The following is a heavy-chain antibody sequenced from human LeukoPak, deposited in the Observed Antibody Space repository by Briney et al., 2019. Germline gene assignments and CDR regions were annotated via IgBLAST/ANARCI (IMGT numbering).Heavy chain of an antibody. CDR3: ARVDWTVTDYYYYMDV. CDR2: INHSGST. Sequence: PSETLSLTCAVYGGSFSGYYWSWIRQPPGKGLEWIGEINHSGSTNYNPSLKSRVTISVDTSKNQFSLKLSSVTAADTAVYYCARVDWTVTDYYYYMDVWGKGTTVTVSS. J-gene: IGHJ6*03. CDR1: GGSFSGYY. V-gene: IGHV4-34*01. D-gene: IGHD3/OR15-3a*01.